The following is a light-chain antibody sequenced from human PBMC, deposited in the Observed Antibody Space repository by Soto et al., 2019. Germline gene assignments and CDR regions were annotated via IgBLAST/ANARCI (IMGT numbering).Light chain of an antibody. J-gene: IGLJ3*02. CDR3: CSYAGTSTWV. CDR1: SSNVGTYNL. Sequence: QSVLTQPASVSGSPGQSITISCTGTSSNVGTYNLVSWYQQHPGKAPKLIIYEGTKRPSGVSNRFSASKSGNTASLTISGLQAEDEADYHCCSYAGTSTWVFGGGTKVTVL. V-gene: IGLV2-23*01. CDR2: EGT.